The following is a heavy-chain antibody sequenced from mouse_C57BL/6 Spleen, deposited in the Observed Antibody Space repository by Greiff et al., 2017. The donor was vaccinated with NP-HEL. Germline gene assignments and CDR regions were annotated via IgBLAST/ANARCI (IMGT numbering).Heavy chain of an antibody. CDR1: GYSITSDY. CDR2: ISYSGST. Sequence: EVKLVESGPGLAKPSQTLSLTCSVTGYSITSDYWNWIRKFPGNKLEYMGYISYSGSTYYNPSLKSRISITRDTSKNQYYLQLNSVTTEDTATYYCARAPLYYGSSHWYFDVWGTGTTVTVSS. J-gene: IGHJ1*03. CDR3: ARAPLYYGSSHWYFDV. V-gene: IGHV3-8*01. D-gene: IGHD1-1*01.